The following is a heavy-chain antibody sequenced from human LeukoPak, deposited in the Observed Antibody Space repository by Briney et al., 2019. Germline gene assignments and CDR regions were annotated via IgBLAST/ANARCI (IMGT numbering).Heavy chain of an antibody. CDR3: AGIGDTAMVTGSGIRYYYYYYMDV. CDR2: IYTSGST. CDR1: GGSISSYY. V-gene: IGHV4-4*07. J-gene: IGHJ6*03. Sequence: PSETLSLTCTVSGGSISSYYWSWIRQPAGKGLEWIGRIYTSGSTNYNPSLKSRVTMSVDTSKNQFSLKLSSVTAADTAVYYCAGIGDTAMVTGSGIRYYYYYYMDVWGKGTTVTVSS. D-gene: IGHD5-18*01.